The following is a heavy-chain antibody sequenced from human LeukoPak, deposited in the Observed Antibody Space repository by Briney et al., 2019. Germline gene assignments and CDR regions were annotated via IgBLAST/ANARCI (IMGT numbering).Heavy chain of an antibody. CDR2: LRHDEGNK. CDR3: AKASSSSWFDY. V-gene: IGHV3-30*02. Sequence: HPGGSLRLSCAASGFTFSSYDMHWVRQAPGKGLEWVAFLRHDEGNKYYADSVKGRFTVSRDNSKNTVYLQMSSLRTEDTAVYYCAKASSSSWFDYWGQGTLVTVSS. D-gene: IGHD6-13*01. CDR1: GFTFSSYD. J-gene: IGHJ4*02.